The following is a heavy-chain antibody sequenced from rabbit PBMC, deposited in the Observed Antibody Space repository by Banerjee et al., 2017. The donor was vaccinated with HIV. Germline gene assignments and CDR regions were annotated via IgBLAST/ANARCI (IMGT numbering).Heavy chain of an antibody. V-gene: IGHV1S45*01. CDR2: INSNTGNT. D-gene: IGHD4-1*01. J-gene: IGHJ4*01. Sequence: QEQLEESGGDLVKPEGSLTLTCTASGFTLSSYWMCWVRQAPGKGLELIACINSNTGNTVYASWAKGRFTISKTSSTTVTLQMTSLTAADTATYFCARDLAGVTGWNFGLWGPGTLVTVS. CDR3: ARDLAGVTGWNFGL. CDR1: GFTLSSYW.